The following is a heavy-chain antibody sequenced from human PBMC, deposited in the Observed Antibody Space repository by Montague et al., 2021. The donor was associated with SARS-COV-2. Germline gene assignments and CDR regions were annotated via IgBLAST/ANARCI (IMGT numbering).Heavy chain of an antibody. Sequence: SLILSCAASGFNFNNYAMICVRQAPGQGLECVSVISGGGDDTYTXDSVRGRFTISRDNFKKTLSLQMNSLRAEDSAIYYCAKAAYMPYSGSYWDSWGQGALVTVSS. CDR2: ISGGGDDT. D-gene: IGHD1-26*01. V-gene: IGHV3-23*01. J-gene: IGHJ4*02. CDR3: AKAAYMPYSGSYWDS. CDR1: GFNFNNYA.